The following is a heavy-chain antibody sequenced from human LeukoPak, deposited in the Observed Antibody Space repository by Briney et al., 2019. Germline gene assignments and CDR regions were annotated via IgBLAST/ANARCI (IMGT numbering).Heavy chain of an antibody. J-gene: IGHJ4*02. CDR1: GFTFSSYG. V-gene: IGHV3-30*18. CDR3: AKWLFSGRYFDY. CDR2: ISYDGSTK. D-gene: IGHD3-9*01. Sequence: GGSLRLSCAASGFTFSSYGMHWVRQAPGKGLEWVVVISYDGSTKYYADSVKGRFTISRDNSKNTLYLQMNSLRAEDTAVYYCAKWLFSGRYFDYWGQGTLVTVSS.